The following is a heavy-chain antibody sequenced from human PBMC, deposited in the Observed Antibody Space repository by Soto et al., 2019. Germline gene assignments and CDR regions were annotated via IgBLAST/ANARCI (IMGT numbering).Heavy chain of an antibody. D-gene: IGHD6-13*01. V-gene: IGHV4-31*03. J-gene: IGHJ5*02. Sequence: SKTLSLTCTVSGGSISSGGYYWSWIRQHPGKGLEWIGYIYYSGSTYYNPSLKSRVTISVDTSKNQFSLKLSSVTAADTAVYYCARVSDSSSWSNWFDPWGQGTLVTVSS. CDR2: IYYSGST. CDR3: ARVSDSSSWSNWFDP. CDR1: GGSISSGGYY.